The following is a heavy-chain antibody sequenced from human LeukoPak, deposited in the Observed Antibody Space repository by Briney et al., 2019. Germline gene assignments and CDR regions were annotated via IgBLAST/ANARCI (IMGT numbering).Heavy chain of an antibody. CDR3: ARDTRATSFDY. CDR1: GGIFSSYA. CDR2: IIPILGIA. Sequence: ASVKVSCKASGGIFSSYAISWVRQAPGQGLEWMGRIIPILGIANYAQKFQGRVTITADKSTSTAYMELSSLRSEDTAVYYCARDTRATSFDYWGQGTLVTVSS. D-gene: IGHD5-12*01. J-gene: IGHJ4*02. V-gene: IGHV1-69*04.